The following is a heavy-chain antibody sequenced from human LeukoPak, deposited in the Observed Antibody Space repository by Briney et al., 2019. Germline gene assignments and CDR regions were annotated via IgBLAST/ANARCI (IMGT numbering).Heavy chain of an antibody. CDR2: ISSKGGST. Sequence: GGSLRLSCSASGFNFNNYATNWVRQAPGKGLEYVSAISSKGGSTYYADSVKGRCTISRDNSKNTLYLQMSSLRAEDTAVYYCGLAAYYYDSSGSDDAFDIWGQGTMVIVSS. CDR3: GLAAYYYDSSGSDDAFDI. CDR1: GFNFNNYA. D-gene: IGHD3-22*01. J-gene: IGHJ3*02. V-gene: IGHV3-64D*08.